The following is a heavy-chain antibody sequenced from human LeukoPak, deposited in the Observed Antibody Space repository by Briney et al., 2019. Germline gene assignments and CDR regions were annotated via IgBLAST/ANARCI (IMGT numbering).Heavy chain of an antibody. CDR3: ATDMGQWEPNYYGMDV. V-gene: IGHV1-24*01. CDR2: FDPEDGET. D-gene: IGHD1-26*01. Sequence: ASVKVSCKVSGYTLTELSMHWVRQAPGKGLEWMGGFDPEDGETIYAQKFQGRVTMTEDTSTDTAYMELSSLRSEDTAVYYSATDMGQWEPNYYGMDVWGQGTTVTVSS. J-gene: IGHJ6*02. CDR1: GYTLTELS.